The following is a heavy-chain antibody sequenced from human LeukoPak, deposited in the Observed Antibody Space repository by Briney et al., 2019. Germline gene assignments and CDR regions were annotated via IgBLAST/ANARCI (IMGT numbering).Heavy chain of an antibody. CDR1: VYTCTFYY. V-gene: IGHV1-2*02. J-gene: IGHJ6*02. CDR2: INPNSGGT. CDR3: ARTHVGILTGWTMDV. D-gene: IGHD3-9*01. Sequence: ASVNVSFKSSVYTCTFYYMHWVRQAPAQGLELMGRINPNSGGTTYAHQGRVTMARTTSISTAYMEMSRLRSDDTAVYYCARTHVGILTGWTMDVWGQGTTVTVSS.